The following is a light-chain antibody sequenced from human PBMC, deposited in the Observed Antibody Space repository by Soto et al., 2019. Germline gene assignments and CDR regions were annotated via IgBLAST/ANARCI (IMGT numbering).Light chain of an antibody. J-gene: IGKJ1*01. CDR1: DTVRSW. V-gene: IGKV1-5*03. CDR2: KAS. CDR3: QQYNSYWT. Sequence: DIEMTQSPSPLSGSVGDRVTITCRSSDTVRSWLAWYPQKPWKAPKLLIYKASTLKSGVPSRFSGSGSGTEFTLTISSLQPDDFATYYCQQYNSYWTFGQGTKVDI.